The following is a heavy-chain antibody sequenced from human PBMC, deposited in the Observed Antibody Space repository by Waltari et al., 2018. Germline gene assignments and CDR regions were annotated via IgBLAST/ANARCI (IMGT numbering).Heavy chain of an antibody. CDR3: ARLRSSSGIDY. Sequence: QLQLQESGPGLVKPSETLSLTCTVSGGSISSSSYYWGWIRQPPGKGLEWIGRIYYSGSTYYNPSLKSRVTISVDTSKNQFSLKLSSVTAADTAVYYCARLRSSSGIDYWGQGTLVTVSS. CDR1: GGSISSSSYY. D-gene: IGHD6-6*01. J-gene: IGHJ4*02. CDR2: IYYSGST. V-gene: IGHV4-39*07.